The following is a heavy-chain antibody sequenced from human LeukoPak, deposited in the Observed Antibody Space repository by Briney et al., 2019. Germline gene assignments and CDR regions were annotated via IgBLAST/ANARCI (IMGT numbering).Heavy chain of an antibody. CDR1: GFTFSSSA. V-gene: IGHV3-23*01. CDR2: ISASGGST. D-gene: IGHD3-22*01. J-gene: IGHJ4*02. CDR3: ASRNYYDSSGYYYYYFDY. Sequence: GGSLRLSCAASGFTFSSSAMSWVRQVPGKGLEWVSGISASGGSTSYADSVRGRFTISRDNSKNTLYLQMNSLRAEDTAVYYCASRNYYDSSGYYYYYFDYWGQGILVTVSS.